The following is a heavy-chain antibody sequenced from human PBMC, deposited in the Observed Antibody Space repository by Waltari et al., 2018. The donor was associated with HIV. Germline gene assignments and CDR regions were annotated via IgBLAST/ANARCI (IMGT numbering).Heavy chain of an antibody. CDR2: ISKDGNRK. V-gene: IGHV3-30-3*02. J-gene: IGHJ5*02. Sequence: QVQLVESGGGVVQPGGSLRLSCAVSGFTFSSYVMLWVRQVPGKGLEWVAVISKDGNRKFYADSVKGRFTISRDNSWNTLSLQMNSLRAEDTATYYCAKSDDGAWHYFIAWGQGTLVTVSS. D-gene: IGHD1-26*01. CDR3: AKSDDGAWHYFIA. CDR1: GFTFSSYV.